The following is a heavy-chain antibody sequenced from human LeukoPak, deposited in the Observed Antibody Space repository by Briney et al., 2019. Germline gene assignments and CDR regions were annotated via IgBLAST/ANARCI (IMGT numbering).Heavy chain of an antibody. D-gene: IGHD2-21*02. CDR3: ARAAVSVAYCGGDCFQLNY. V-gene: IGHV1-69*13. CDR1: GGTFSSYA. Sequence: GASVKVSCKASGGTFSSYAISWVRQAPGQGLEWMGGIISIFGTANYAQKFQGRVTITADESTSTAYMELSSLRSEDTAVYYCARAAVSVAYCGGDCFQLNYWGQGTLVTVSS. J-gene: IGHJ4*02. CDR2: IISIFGTA.